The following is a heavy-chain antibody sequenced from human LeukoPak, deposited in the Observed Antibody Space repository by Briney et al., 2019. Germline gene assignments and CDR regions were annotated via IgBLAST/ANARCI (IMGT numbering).Heavy chain of an antibody. V-gene: IGHV4-39*01. J-gene: IGHJ4*02. Sequence: SETLSLTCTVSGGAISSSDYSWGWIRQPPGRSLEWIGSISYSGSTYYNPSLKSRITISVDTSKNQFSLRLSSVTAAGTAVYYCARHRTGINSPLDYWGQGTLVTVSS. D-gene: IGHD3-10*01. CDR2: ISYSGST. CDR1: GGAISSSDYS. CDR3: ARHRTGINSPLDY.